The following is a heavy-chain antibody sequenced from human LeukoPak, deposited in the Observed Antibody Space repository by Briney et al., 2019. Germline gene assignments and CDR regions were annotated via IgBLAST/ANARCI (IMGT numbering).Heavy chain of an antibody. V-gene: IGHV4-39*01. Sequence: SETLSLTCSVSGGSIISKTSYWGCIRQPPGKGLEWIGSMYYSGSSYYNPSLKSRVTVSVDTSKNQFSLKLSSVTASDTAVYYCARLNAGGSYYFVYWGQGTLLTVSS. D-gene: IGHD2-15*01. CDR1: GGSIISKTSY. CDR2: MYYSGSS. J-gene: IGHJ4*02. CDR3: ARLNAGGSYYFVY.